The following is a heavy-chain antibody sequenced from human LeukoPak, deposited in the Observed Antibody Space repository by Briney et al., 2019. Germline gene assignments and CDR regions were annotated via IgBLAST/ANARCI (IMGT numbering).Heavy chain of an antibody. CDR3: ARAPNCDILTGYHVY. CDR2: ISYDGSNK. Sequence: SLRLSCAAAVFTFTSYAMHWVRQARAKGLEWVAVISYDGSNKYYADSVKGRFTISRDNSKNPLYLQMNSLRAEDTAVYYCARAPNCDILTGYHVYGGQETLVTVSS. CDR1: VFTFTSYA. J-gene: IGHJ4*02. V-gene: IGHV3-30-3*01. D-gene: IGHD3-9*01.